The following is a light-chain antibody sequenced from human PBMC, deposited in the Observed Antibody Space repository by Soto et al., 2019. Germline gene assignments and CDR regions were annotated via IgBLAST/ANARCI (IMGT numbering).Light chain of an antibody. V-gene: IGLV9-49*01. J-gene: IGLJ2*01. CDR2: VGTGGIVG. CDR3: GADHGSGSNFVRV. Sequence: QLVLTQPPSASASLGASVTLTCTLSSGYSNYKVDWYQQRPGKGPRFVMRVGTGGIVGSKGDGIPDRFSVFGSGLNRYLTIKNIQEEDESDYHCGADHGSGSNFVRVFGGGTKLTVL. CDR1: SGYSNYK.